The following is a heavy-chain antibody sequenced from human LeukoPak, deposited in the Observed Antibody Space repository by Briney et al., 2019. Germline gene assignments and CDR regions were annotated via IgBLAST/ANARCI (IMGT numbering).Heavy chain of an antibody. CDR3: ARDRGYSYGSGYYGMDV. V-gene: IGHV1-69*04. D-gene: IGHD5-18*01. CDR1: GGTFSSYA. Sequence: SVKVSCKASGGTFSSYAISWVRQAPGQGLEWMGRIIPILGIANYAQKFQGRVTITADKSTSTAYMELSSLRSEDTAVYYCARDRGYSYGSGYYGMDVWGQGTTVTVSS. J-gene: IGHJ6*02. CDR2: IIPILGIA.